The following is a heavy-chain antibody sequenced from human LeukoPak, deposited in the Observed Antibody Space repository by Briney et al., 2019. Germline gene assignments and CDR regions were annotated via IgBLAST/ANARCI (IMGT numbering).Heavy chain of an antibody. CDR2: IWYDGSNK. CDR3: ARDSVGDSSGPLDY. D-gene: IGHD3-22*01. CDR1: GFTFSSYG. V-gene: IGHV3-33*01. Sequence: GGSLRLSCAASGFTFSSYGMHWVRQAPGKGLEWVAVIWYDGSNKYYADSVKGRFTISRDNSKNTLYLQMNSLRAEDTAVYYCARDSVGDSSGPLDYWGQGTLVTVSS. J-gene: IGHJ4*02.